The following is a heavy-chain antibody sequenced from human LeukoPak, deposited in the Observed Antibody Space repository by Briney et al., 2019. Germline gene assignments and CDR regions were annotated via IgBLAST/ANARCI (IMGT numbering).Heavy chain of an antibody. D-gene: IGHD4/OR15-4a*01. J-gene: IGHJ4*02. V-gene: IGHV4-59*01. CDR1: GDSISSYY. CDR2: IYYSGST. CDR3: ARLEYGAFDY. Sequence: PSETPSLTCTVSGDSISSYYWSWVRQPPGKGLEWIGYIYYSGSTNYNPSLKSRVTISVDTSKNQFSLKLSSVTAADTAVYYCARLEYGAFDYWGQGTLVTVSS.